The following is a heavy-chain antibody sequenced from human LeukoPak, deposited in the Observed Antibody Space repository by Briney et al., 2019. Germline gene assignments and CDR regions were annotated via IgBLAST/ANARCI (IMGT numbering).Heavy chain of an antibody. CDR3: ARVSWFPGTSYYYMDV. Sequence: SETLSLTCTVSGGSISRYYWSWIRQPPGKGLEWFGYVFDSGTTNYNPSLKSRVTISVDTSRNQFSLKLSSVTAADTAVYYCARVSWFPGTSYYYMDVWGKGTTVTVSS. J-gene: IGHJ6*03. CDR2: VFDSGTT. D-gene: IGHD1-1*01. V-gene: IGHV4-59*01. CDR1: GGSISRYY.